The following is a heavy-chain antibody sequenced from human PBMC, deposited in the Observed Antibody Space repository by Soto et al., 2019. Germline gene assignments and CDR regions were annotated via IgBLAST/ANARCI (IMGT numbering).Heavy chain of an antibody. Sequence: PTQTLPLSCAVSDYSISSAAYSDCVRQPPGKGLEWIGCIYHTGSTYYNPSLKSRVTISVDTYKNQFSLKLSSVTAADTAVYYCARSLSASHMSWGHGTLVT. V-gene: IGHV4-38-2*01. CDR2: IYHTGST. CDR1: DYSISSAAY. J-gene: IGHJ4*03. CDR3: ARSLSASHMS.